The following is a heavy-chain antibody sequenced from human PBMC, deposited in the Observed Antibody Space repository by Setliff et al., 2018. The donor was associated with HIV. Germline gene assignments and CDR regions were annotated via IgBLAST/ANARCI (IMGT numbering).Heavy chain of an antibody. CDR1: GYSLTSYA. D-gene: IGHD1-1*01. J-gene: IGHJ5*02. CDR3: AGGLVSEKVPFDP. Sequence: ASVKVSCKASGYSLTSYAITWVRQAPGQGLEWVGWIDADNGNTNYAQKFRGRVTMTTDTSTNPAYMEVRSLTSDDAAVYYCAGGLVSEKVPFDPWGQGTLVTVSS. V-gene: IGHV1-18*01. CDR2: IDADNGNT.